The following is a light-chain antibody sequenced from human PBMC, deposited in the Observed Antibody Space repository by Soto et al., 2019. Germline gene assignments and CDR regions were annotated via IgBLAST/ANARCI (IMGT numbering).Light chain of an antibody. V-gene: IGKV1-39*01. Sequence: DIQMTQSPSSLPASVGXXVTITCRASQTIXXXLNLYHQKPGRAPKLLIFSASSLQRGVPSRFSGSGSGTDFTLTISSLEPDDFATYYCQQTYTKPYTFGHGTKLEIK. J-gene: IGKJ2*01. CDR1: QTIXXX. CDR3: QQTYTKPYT. CDR2: SAS.